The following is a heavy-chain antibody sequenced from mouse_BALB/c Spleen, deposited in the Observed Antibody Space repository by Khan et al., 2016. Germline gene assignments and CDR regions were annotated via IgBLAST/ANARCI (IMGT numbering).Heavy chain of an antibody. CDR2: INSNGGST. V-gene: IGHV5-6-3*01. J-gene: IGHJ2*01. CDR1: GFTFSTYG. Sequence: EVELVESGGGLVQPGGSLKLSCAASGFTFSTYGMSWVRQTPDKRLELVATINSNGGSTYYPDSVKGRFTISRDNAKNTLYLQMRSLKSEDTAMYYCARENYRYYFDYWGQGTTVTVSS. D-gene: IGHD2-1*01. CDR3: ARENYRYYFDY.